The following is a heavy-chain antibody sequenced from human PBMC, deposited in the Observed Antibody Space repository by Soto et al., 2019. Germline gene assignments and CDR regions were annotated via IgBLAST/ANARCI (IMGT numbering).Heavy chain of an antibody. CDR2: ISWNSGSI. V-gene: IGHV3-9*01. J-gene: IGHJ5*02. CDR1: GFTFDDYA. Sequence: EVQLVESRGGLVQPGRSLRLSCAASGFTFDDYAMHWVRQAPGKGLEWVSGISWNSGSIGYADSVKGRFTISRDNAKNSLYLQMNSLRAEDTALYYCAKGHDRDSSGWMNWFDPWGQGTLVTVSS. D-gene: IGHD6-19*01. CDR3: AKGHDRDSSGWMNWFDP.